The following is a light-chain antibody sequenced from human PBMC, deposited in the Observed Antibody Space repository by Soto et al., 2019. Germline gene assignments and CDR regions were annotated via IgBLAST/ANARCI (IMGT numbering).Light chain of an antibody. V-gene: IGLV1-40*01. CDR3: QSYDSSLTVV. CDR2: GNT. J-gene: IGLJ2*01. Sequence: VLTQPPSVSGAPGQRVTISCTGSSSNIGAGYDVHWYQQFPGTTPKFLIYGNTNRPSGVPDRFSASKSGTSASLDITGLQAEDEAEYFCQSYDSSLTVVFGGGTKVTVL. CDR1: SSNIGAGYD.